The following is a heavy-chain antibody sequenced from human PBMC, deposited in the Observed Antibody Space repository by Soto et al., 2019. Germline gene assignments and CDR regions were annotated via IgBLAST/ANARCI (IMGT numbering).Heavy chain of an antibody. J-gene: IGHJ4*02. CDR3: AKDRQLGSSLYYFDY. D-gene: IGHD5-18*01. Sequence: GGSLRLSCAASGFTFSSYGMHWVRQAPGKGLEWVAVISYHGSNKDYADSVKGRFTISRDNSKNTLYLQMNSLRGEDTAVYYCAKDRQLGSSLYYFDYWGQGTLVTVSS. CDR1: GFTFSSYG. V-gene: IGHV3-30*18. CDR2: ISYHGSNK.